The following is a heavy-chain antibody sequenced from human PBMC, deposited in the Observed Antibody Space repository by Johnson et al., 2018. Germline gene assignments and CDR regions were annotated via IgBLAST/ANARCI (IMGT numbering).Heavy chain of an antibody. V-gene: IGHV3-33*01. CDR2: IWYAGSNK. Sequence: QVQLVQSGGGVVQPGRSLRLSCAASGFTFSTYGMHWVRQAPGKGLEWVAVIWYAGSNKYYADSVKGRFTISRDNSKTTLYLQMNSLRAEEKAVYYCARVTSYYYGMDVWGQGTTVTVSS. J-gene: IGHJ6*02. CDR3: ARVTSYYYGMDV. CDR1: GFTFSTYG.